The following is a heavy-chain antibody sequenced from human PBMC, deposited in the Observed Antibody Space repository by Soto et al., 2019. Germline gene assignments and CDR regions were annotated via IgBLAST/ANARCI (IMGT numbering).Heavy chain of an antibody. D-gene: IGHD3-16*02. J-gene: IGHJ4*02. CDR1: GFTFSTYW. Sequence: EVQLVESGGGLVQPGGSLRLSCAASGFTFSTYWMTWVRQAPGKGLEWVANIKQDGSEYYYVGSVKGRFTISRDNAKNSLYLGMNSLRAEDTAVYYCARGAFPTWGSYPLDYWGQGTLVTVSS. CDR3: ARGAFPTWGSYPLDY. CDR2: IKQDGSEY. V-gene: IGHV3-7*04.